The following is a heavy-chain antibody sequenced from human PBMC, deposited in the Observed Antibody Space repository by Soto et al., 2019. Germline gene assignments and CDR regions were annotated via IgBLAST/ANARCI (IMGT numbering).Heavy chain of an antibody. CDR3: VRGAYGSWRMDV. CDR2: SRNKANSYST. J-gene: IGHJ6*02. Sequence: EVQLVDSGGGLVQPGGSLRLSCVASGFTFSDHYMDWVRQAPGKGLEWVARSRNKANSYSTEYAASVKGRFTISRDVSENSPYLQMNSRKTEDTAVYYCVRGAYGSWRMDVWGQGTSVTVSS. CDR1: GFTFSDHY. V-gene: IGHV3-72*01. D-gene: IGHD3-10*01.